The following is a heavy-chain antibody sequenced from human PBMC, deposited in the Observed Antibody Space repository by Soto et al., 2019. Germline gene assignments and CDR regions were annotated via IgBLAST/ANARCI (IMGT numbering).Heavy chain of an antibody. CDR3: ARDLGGWTDY. CDR1: AYTFTSYG. V-gene: IGHV1-18*01. CDR2: ISAYNGNS. D-gene: IGHD6-19*01. Sequence: ASVKVSCKASAYTFTSYGISWVRQAPGQGLEWVGWISAYNGNSNYAQKYQGRVTMTTDTSASTDYMELSSLRSEDTAVYYCARDLGGWTDYWGQGTLVTVSS. J-gene: IGHJ4*02.